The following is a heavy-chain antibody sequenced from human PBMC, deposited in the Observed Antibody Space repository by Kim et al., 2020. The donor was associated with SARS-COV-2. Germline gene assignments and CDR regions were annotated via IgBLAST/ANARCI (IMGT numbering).Heavy chain of an antibody. CDR1: GFTFSSYG. CDR3: ARESVVGAPRWRHFYYGMDV. CDR2: ISFDGSDK. V-gene: IGHV3-30*03. J-gene: IGHJ6*02. Sequence: GGSLRLSCAASGFTFSSYGMHWVRQAPDKGLEWVAVISFDGSDKYYADSVKGRFTISRDNSKNTLYLQMNSLRAEDTAVYSCARESVVGAPRWRHFYYGMDVWGQGTTVTVSS. D-gene: IGHD1-26*01.